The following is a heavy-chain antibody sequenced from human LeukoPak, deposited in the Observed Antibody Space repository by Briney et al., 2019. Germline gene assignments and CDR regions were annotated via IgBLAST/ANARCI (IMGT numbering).Heavy chain of an antibody. D-gene: IGHD6-13*01. V-gene: IGHV1-8*03. CDR3: ARIAAAAIDAFDI. J-gene: IGHJ3*02. CDR2: MNPNSGNT. Sequence: ASMKVSCKTSGYTFTGYYMHWVRQATGQGLEWMGWMNPNSGNTGYAQKFQGRVTITRNTSISTAYMELSSLRSEDTAVYYCARIAAAAIDAFDIWGQGTMVTVSS. CDR1: GYTFTGYY.